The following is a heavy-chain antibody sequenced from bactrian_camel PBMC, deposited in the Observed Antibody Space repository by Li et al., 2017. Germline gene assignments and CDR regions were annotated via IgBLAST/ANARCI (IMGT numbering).Heavy chain of an antibody. D-gene: IGHD6*01. J-gene: IGHJ4*01. Sequence: QLVESGGGLVQPGGSLRLSCAASGFTFSDYHMTWVRQVPGKGLNWVSTIDNGVSTYADSVEGRFTISRDNAKNMLYLQMKSLKPEDTAMYYCARGSRWYPDWGQGTQVTVS. CDR2: IDNGVST. CDR1: GFTFSDYH. CDR3: ARGSRWYPD. V-gene: IGHV3S40*01.